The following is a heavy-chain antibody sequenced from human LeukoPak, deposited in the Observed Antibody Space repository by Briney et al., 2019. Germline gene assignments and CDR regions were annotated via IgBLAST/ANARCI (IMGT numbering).Heavy chain of an antibody. Sequence: GGSLRLSCAASGFTFSSYSMNWVRQAPGKGLEWVSTISSSSSYIYYADSVKGRFTISRDNAKNSLYLQMNSLRAEDMAVYYCARGKCSGYYWEGYGLDYWGQGTLVTVSS. V-gene: IGHV3-21*01. J-gene: IGHJ4*02. CDR2: ISSSSSYI. CDR3: ARGKCSGYYWEGYGLDY. D-gene: IGHD3-22*01. CDR1: GFTFSSYS.